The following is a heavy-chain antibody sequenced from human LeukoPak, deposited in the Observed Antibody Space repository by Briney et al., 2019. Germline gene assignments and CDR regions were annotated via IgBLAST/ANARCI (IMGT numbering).Heavy chain of an antibody. CDR1: GFTFSGHG. J-gene: IGHJ4*02. CDR3: ATHSGNYPRGYFDY. Sequence: QPGRSLRLSCAASGFTFSGHGMHWVRQAPGKGLEWVAVIWYDGSNKYYADSVKGRFTISRDNSKNRLYLQMNSLRAEDTAVYYCATHSGNYPRGYFDYWGQGTLVTVSS. V-gene: IGHV3-33*01. D-gene: IGHD1-26*01. CDR2: IWYDGSNK.